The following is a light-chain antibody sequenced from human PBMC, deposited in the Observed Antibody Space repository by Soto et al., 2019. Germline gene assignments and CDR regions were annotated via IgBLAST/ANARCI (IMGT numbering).Light chain of an antibody. CDR1: QSLLHTNGYNY. J-gene: IGKJ1*01. CDR2: KAS. CDR3: QHYNSYSEA. Sequence: TQFRLSLSCIPGEPASISCRSSQSLLHTNGYNYLDWYLQKPGQSPQLLIYKASTLKSGVPSRFSGSGSGTEFTLTISSLQPDDFATYYCQHYNSYSEAFGQGTKVDIK. V-gene: IGKV2-28*01.